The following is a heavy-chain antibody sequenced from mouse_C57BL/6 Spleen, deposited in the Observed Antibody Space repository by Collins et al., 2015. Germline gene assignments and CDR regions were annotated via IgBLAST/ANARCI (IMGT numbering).Heavy chain of an antibody. D-gene: IGHD2-4*01. Sequence: QIQLVQSGPELKKPGETVKISCKASGYTFTDYSMHWVKQAPGKGLKWMGWINTETGEPTYADDFKGRFAFSLETSASTAYLQINNLKNEDTATYFCARWDYEGFAYWGQGTLVTVSA. V-gene: IGHV9-2-1*01. CDR3: ARWDYEGFAY. CDR2: INTETGEP. J-gene: IGHJ3*01. CDR1: GYTFTDYS.